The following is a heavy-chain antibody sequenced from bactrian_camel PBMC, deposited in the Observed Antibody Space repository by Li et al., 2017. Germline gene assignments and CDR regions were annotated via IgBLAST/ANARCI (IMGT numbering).Heavy chain of an antibody. V-gene: IGHV3S1*01. CDR2: INSGAGIT. Sequence: VQLVESGGGLVQPGGSLRLSCAASGFTFSTFWMYWVRQAPGKGLEWVSAINSGAGITSYADSVKGRFTISQDNAKNTLYPQMNSLKPEDTAMCYCAAVRYGGSWYPLCRARSADFGYWGQGTQVTVS. CDR3: AAVRYGGSWYPLCRARSADFGY. J-gene: IGHJ6*01. D-gene: IGHD6*01. CDR1: GFTFSTFW.